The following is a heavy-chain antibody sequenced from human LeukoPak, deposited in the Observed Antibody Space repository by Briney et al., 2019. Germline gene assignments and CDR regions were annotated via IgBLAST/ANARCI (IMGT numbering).Heavy chain of an antibody. CDR3: ARDPATYSSGRWGGFDY. Sequence: GGSLRLSCAASGFTFSPYAVHWVRQAPGKGLEWVAVISYDGTNKYYTDSVKGRFTISRDNSKNTLYLQMNSLRAEDTAVYYCARDPATYSSGRWGGFDYWGQGILVTVSS. CDR1: GFTFSPYA. J-gene: IGHJ4*02. V-gene: IGHV3-30-3*01. D-gene: IGHD3-22*01. CDR2: ISYDGTNK.